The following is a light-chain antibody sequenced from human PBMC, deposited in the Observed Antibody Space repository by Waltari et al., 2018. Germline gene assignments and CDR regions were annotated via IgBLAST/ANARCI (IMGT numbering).Light chain of an antibody. CDR1: SNDVGGYRY. J-gene: IGLJ1*01. CDR2: EVS. CDR3: SSHTATVPHV. Sequence: QSALTQPASVSGSPGPPITISCTGNSNDVGGYRYVSWYQQYPGKAPKLIIYEVSYRPSGMSTRFSGSKSGNTASLTISGLQAEDEADYYCSSHTATVPHVFGTGTRVTVV. V-gene: IGLV2-14*01.